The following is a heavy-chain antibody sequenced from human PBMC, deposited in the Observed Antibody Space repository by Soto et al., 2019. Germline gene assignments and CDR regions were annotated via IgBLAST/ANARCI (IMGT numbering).Heavy chain of an antibody. CDR3: GRMEYTAYILYLFDY. CDR1: GGSIRGYY. V-gene: IGHV4-59*01. D-gene: IGHD6-6*01. Sequence: PSETLSLTCTVSGGSIRGYYWSWIRQPPGKGLEWIGYIYYTGSTDYSPSLNSRVTISLDASRNQFSLKLSSVTAADTAVYYCGRMEYTAYILYLFDYWGQGILVTVSS. CDR2: IYYTGST. J-gene: IGHJ4*02.